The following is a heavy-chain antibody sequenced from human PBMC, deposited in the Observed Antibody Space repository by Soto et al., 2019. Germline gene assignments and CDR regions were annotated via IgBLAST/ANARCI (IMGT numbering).Heavy chain of an antibody. CDR1: GYTFTSFG. J-gene: IGHJ4*02. CDR2: ISPYSGET. D-gene: IGHD6-19*01. V-gene: IGHV1-18*01. CDR3: ARGPVAGSDF. Sequence: QVQLVQSGAEVKKPVASVNVSCKASGYTFTSFGIVWVRQAPGQGLEWMGWISPYSGETRYAEKFQDRLNLTTDTATKTAYMDLRRLSYDDTAEYFCARGPVAGSDFWGQGTLVTVSS.